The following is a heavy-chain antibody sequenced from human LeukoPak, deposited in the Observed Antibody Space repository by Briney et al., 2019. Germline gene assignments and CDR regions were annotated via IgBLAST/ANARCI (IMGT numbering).Heavy chain of an antibody. J-gene: IGHJ4*02. CDR2: ISSSGSTI. D-gene: IGHD3-22*01. CDR1: GFTFSSYE. V-gene: IGHV3-48*03. Sequence: GGSLRLSCAASGFTFSSYEMNWVRQAPGKGLEWVSYISSSGSTIYYADSVKGRFTISRDNAKHSLYLEMSSLRAEDTAVYYCARDSQIGLYFDYWGQGTLVTVSS. CDR3: ARDSQIGLYFDY.